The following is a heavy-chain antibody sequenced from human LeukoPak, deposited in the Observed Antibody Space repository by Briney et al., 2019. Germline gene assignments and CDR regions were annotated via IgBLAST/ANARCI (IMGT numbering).Heavy chain of an antibody. J-gene: IGHJ4*02. CDR3: ARESGSYYSY. Sequence: ASVKVSCKASGYTFTSYGISWVRQAPGQGLEWMGWINPNSGGTNYAQEFQGRVTMTRDTSISTAYMELSRLRSDDTAVYYCARESGSYYSYWGQGTLVTVSS. CDR2: INPNSGGT. CDR1: GYTFTSYG. D-gene: IGHD1-26*01. V-gene: IGHV1-2*02.